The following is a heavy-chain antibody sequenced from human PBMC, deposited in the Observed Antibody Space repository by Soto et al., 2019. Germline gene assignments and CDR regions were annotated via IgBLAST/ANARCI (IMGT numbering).Heavy chain of an antibody. CDR1: GGSISSYY. D-gene: IGHD3-22*01. CDR3: ARLEVVVTPYFDY. CDR2: IYYSGST. J-gene: IGHJ4*02. V-gene: IGHV4-59*08. Sequence: SETLSLTCTVSGGSISSYYWSWIRQPPGKGLEWIGYIYYSGSTNYNPSLKSRVTISVDTSKNQFSLKLSSVTAADTAVYYCARLEVVVTPYFDYWGQGTLVTVSS.